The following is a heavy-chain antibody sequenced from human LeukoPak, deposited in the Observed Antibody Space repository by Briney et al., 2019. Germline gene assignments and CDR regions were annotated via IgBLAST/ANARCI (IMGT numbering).Heavy chain of an antibody. Sequence: GGSLRLSCEASGFTFSDYTMNWVRQAPGKGLEWISYIDISGRSTYYADSVKGRFTISRDNAKSSLYLQMSSLRAEDTAVYYCAKDLGLWDPGTFDYWGQGTLVTVSS. J-gene: IGHJ4*02. CDR3: AKDLGLWDPGTFDY. CDR2: IDISGRST. CDR1: GFTFSDYT. D-gene: IGHD1-14*01. V-gene: IGHV3-48*04.